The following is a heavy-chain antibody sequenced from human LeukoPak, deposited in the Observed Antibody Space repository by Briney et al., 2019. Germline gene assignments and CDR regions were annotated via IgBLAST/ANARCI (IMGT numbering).Heavy chain of an antibody. D-gene: IGHD3-10*01. CDR3: AKGFRGVHVGPADY. Sequence: PGGSLRLSCAASGFTFSSYGMHWVRQAPGKGLEWVAVIWYDGSNKYYADSVKGRFTISRDNSKNTLSLQMDSLSTDDTAIYYCAKGFRGVHVGPADYWGQGTLVTVSS. J-gene: IGHJ4*02. CDR2: IWYDGSNK. CDR1: GFTFSSYG. V-gene: IGHV3-30*02.